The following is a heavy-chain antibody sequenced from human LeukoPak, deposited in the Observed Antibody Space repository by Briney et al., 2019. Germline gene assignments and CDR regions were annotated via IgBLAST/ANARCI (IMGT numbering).Heavy chain of an antibody. J-gene: IGHJ4*02. CDR3: ARVWLGSSWQRNFDY. D-gene: IGHD6-13*01. CDR2: ISAYNGNT. V-gene: IGHV1-18*01. Sequence: ASVKVSCKASGYTFTSYGISWVRQAPGQGLEWMGWISAYNGNTNYAQKLQGRVTMTTDTSTGTAYMELRSLRSDDTAVYYSARVWLGSSWQRNFDYWGQGTLVTVSS. CDR1: GYTFTSYG.